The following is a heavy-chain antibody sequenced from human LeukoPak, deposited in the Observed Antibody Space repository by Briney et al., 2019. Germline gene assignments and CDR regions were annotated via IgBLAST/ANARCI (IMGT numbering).Heavy chain of an antibody. J-gene: IGHJ4*02. Sequence: GASVKVSCKASGYTFTSYYMHWVRQAPGQGLEWMGWISAYNGNTNYAQKLQGRVTMTTDTSTSTAYMELRSLRSDDTAVYYCARALIAVPPGYWGQGTLVTVSS. D-gene: IGHD6-19*01. CDR3: ARALIAVPPGY. CDR2: ISAYNGNT. V-gene: IGHV1-18*04. CDR1: GYTFTSYY.